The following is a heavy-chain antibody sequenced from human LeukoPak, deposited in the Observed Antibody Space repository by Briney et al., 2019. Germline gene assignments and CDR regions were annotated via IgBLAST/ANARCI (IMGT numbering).Heavy chain of an antibody. CDR3: ARLDDSSGFYSHFDY. CDR1: GYSFTSYW. Sequence: GESLKISCQGSGYSFTSYWIGWVRQMPGKGLEWMGIIYPGDSDTRYSPSSQGQVTISADKSISTAYLQWSSLKASDTAVYYCARLDDSSGFYSHFDYWGQGTLVTVSS. D-gene: IGHD3-22*01. CDR2: IYPGDSDT. J-gene: IGHJ4*02. V-gene: IGHV5-51*01.